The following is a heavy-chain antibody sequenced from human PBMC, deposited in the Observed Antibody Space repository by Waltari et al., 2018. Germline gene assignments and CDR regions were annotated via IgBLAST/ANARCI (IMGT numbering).Heavy chain of an antibody. CDR1: GFTFSGNW. D-gene: IGHD3-3*01. Sequence: EVQLVESGGGLVQPGGSLRLSCAGSGFTFSGNWMAWVRQAPGKGVGWVCKIKEEGSKKNYVDSVEGRFTISRDNTKNALYLQMNSLRAEDTALYYCVRHGFWNFDFWGQGTLVTVSS. CDR2: IKEEGSKK. CDR3: VRHGFWNFDF. J-gene: IGHJ4*02. V-gene: IGHV3-7*01.